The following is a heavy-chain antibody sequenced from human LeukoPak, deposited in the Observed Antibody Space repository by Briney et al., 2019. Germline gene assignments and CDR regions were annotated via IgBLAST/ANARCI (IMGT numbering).Heavy chain of an antibody. CDR2: IYYSGST. CDR1: GGSISSGDYY. J-gene: IGHJ4*02. V-gene: IGHV4-61*08. CDR3: AREMVHYYDSSGPDY. Sequence: PSETLSLTCTVSGGSISSGDYYWSWIRQPPGKGLEWIGYIYYSGSTNYNPSLKSRVTISVDTSKNQFSLKLSSVTAADTAVYYCAREMVHYYDSSGPDYWGQGTLVTVSS. D-gene: IGHD3-22*01.